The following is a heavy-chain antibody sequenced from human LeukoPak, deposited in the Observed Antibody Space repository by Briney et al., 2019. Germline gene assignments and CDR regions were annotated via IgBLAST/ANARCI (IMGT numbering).Heavy chain of an antibody. CDR2: IHYSGST. Sequence: SETLSLTCSVSVGSISSSNYYWGWIRQPPGKGLEWIGSIHYSGSTSYNPSLNSRVTLSVDTSKNQFSLKLNSVTAADTAVYYCARPSPYGTTWAGAFDIWGQGTMVTVSS. CDR3: ARPSPYGTTWAGAFDI. CDR1: VGSISSSNYY. D-gene: IGHD1-14*01. V-gene: IGHV4-39*01. J-gene: IGHJ3*02.